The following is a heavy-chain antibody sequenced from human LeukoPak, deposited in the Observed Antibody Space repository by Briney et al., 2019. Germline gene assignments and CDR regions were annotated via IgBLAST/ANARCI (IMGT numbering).Heavy chain of an antibody. Sequence: GGSLRLSCAASGFTFSSYAMHWVRQAPGKGLEWVAVISYDGSNKYYADSVKGRFTISRDNSKNTPYLQMNSLRAEDTAVYYCAREGGLEDIVATIGGLDYWGQGTLVTVSS. J-gene: IGHJ4*02. D-gene: IGHD5-12*01. CDR2: ISYDGSNK. CDR3: AREGGLEDIVATIGGLDY. CDR1: GFTFSSYA. V-gene: IGHV3-30-3*01.